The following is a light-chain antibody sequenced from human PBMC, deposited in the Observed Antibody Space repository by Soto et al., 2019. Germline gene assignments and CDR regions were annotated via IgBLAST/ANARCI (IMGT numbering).Light chain of an antibody. CDR1: DNDVGGYDF. CDR3: CSHSTSIAWV. CDR2: QVT. V-gene: IGLV2-14*01. Sequence: QSALTQSASVSGSPGQSITISCTGTDNDVGGYDFVSWYQQHPGRAPKLLIHQVTIRLSGISSRFSGSKSGNTASLTITGLQPEDEAMYFSCSHSTSIAWVFGGGTKVTVL. J-gene: IGLJ3*02.